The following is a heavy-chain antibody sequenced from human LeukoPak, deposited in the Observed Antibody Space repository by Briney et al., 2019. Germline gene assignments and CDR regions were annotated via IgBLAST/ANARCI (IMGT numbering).Heavy chain of an antibody. CDR3: TRGGTGRRIQLWQLYYC. J-gene: IGHJ4*02. Sequence: PGGSLRLSCTASGFTFGDYAMSWVRQAPGKGLEWVGFIRSKAYGGTTEYDASVTGRFTLSRDDSKSIAYLQMNSLKTEDTAVYYCTRGGTGRRIQLWQLYYCWGQGTLVTVSS. CDR1: GFTFGDYA. D-gene: IGHD5-18*01. V-gene: IGHV3-49*04. CDR2: IRSKAYGGTT.